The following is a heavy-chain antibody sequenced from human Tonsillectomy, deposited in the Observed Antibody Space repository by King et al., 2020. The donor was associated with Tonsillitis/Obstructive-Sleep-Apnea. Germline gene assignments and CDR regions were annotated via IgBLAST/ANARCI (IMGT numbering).Heavy chain of an antibody. V-gene: IGHV4-59*01. Sequence: QLQESGPGLVKPSETLSLTCTVSGGSISSYYWSWIRQPPGKGLEWIGYIYYSGSTNYNPSLKSRVTISVDTSKNQFSLKLSSVTAADTAVYYCASSGDSTVDYYYYMDVWGKGTTVTVSS. D-gene: IGHD4-17*01. CDR2: IYYSGST. CDR1: GGSISSYY. J-gene: IGHJ6*03. CDR3: ASSGDSTVDYYYYMDV.